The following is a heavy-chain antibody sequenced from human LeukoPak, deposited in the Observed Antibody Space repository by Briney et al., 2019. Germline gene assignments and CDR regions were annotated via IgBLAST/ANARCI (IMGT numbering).Heavy chain of an antibody. CDR1: GFTFKNYG. V-gene: IGHV3-33*03. CDR3: AKDGPDY. J-gene: IGHJ4*02. CDR2: VWYGGGSK. Sequence: GGSLRLSCAASGFTFKNYGMHWVRQAPGKGLEWMAVVWYGGGSKYYADSVKGRFTISRDDSTDTLYLEMNSVRADDTAVYYCAKDGPDYWGQGTLVTVSS.